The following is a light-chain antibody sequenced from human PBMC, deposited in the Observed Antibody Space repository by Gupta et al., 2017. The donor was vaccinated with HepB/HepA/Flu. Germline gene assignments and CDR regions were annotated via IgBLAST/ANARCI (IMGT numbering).Light chain of an antibody. CDR1: SSNIGNNY. V-gene: IGLV1-51*01. Sequence: QSVLTQPPSLSAAPGQTGTIYCSGSSSNIGNNYVSWYQQIPGTAPKLLIFDNTKRPSGIPDRFSGSKSGTSATLDITGLQTGDEADYYCGTWDTSLSAWVFGGGTQVTVL. CDR3: GTWDTSLSAWV. J-gene: IGLJ3*02. CDR2: DNT.